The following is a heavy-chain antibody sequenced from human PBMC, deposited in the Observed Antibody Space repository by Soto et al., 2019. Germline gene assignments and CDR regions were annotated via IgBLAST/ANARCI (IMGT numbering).Heavy chain of an antibody. CDR3: ARTSSGYTYGPLDY. J-gene: IGHJ4*02. D-gene: IGHD5-18*01. CDR2: INHSGST. Sequence: PSETLSLTCAGYGGSFSGYYWSWIRQPPGKGLEWIGEINHSGSTNYNPSLKSRVTISVDTSTNQFSLKLSSVTAADTAIYYCARTSSGYTYGPLDYWGQGTLVTVSS. V-gene: IGHV4-34*01. CDR1: GGSFSGYY.